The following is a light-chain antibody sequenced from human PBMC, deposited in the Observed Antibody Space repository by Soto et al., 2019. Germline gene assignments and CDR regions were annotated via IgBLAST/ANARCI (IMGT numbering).Light chain of an antibody. CDR1: KLGSES. Sequence: YELTQPPSVSVAPGQTARITCGGSKLGSESVHWYRQKPGQAPVLVVYDDSDRPSGIPERFSGSNSGHTATLTINRVEAGDEADYYCQVWDSSDNHVVFGGGTKLTVL. V-gene: IGLV3-21*02. CDR2: DDS. CDR3: QVWDSSDNHVV. J-gene: IGLJ3*02.